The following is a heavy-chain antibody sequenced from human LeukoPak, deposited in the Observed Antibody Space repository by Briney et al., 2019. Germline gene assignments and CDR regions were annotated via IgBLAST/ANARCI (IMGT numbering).Heavy chain of an antibody. CDR3: ARDNKAMVRGVINGANDAFDI. V-gene: IGHV1-2*02. J-gene: IGHJ3*02. Sequence: ASVKVSCKASGYTFTGYYMHWVRQAPGQGLEWMGWINPNSGGTNYAQKFQGRVTMTRDTSISTAYMELSRLRSDDTAVYYCARDNKAMVRGVINGANDAFDIWGQGTMVTVSS. CDR1: GYTFTGYY. CDR2: INPNSGGT. D-gene: IGHD3-10*01.